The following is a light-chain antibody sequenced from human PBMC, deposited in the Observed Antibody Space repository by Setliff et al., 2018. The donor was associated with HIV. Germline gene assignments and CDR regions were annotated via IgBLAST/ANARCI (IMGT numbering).Light chain of an antibody. V-gene: IGLV2-14*01. CDR1: SSDVGGYNY. CDR3: SSYTSSSTYV. Sequence: LTQPASVSGSPGQSITISCTGTSSDVGGYNYVSWYQQHPGKAPKLMIYDVSKWPSGVSNRFSGSKSGNTASLTISGLQTEDEADYYCSSYTSSSTYVFGTGTKVTV. CDR2: DVS. J-gene: IGLJ1*01.